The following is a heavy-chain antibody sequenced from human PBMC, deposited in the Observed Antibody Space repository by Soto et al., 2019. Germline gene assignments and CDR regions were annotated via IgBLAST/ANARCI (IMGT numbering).Heavy chain of an antibody. CDR1: GFTFSSYA. V-gene: IGHV3-23*01. Sequence: GGSLRLSCAASGFTFSSYAMSWVRQAPGKGLEWVSAISGSGGSTYYADYVKGRFTISRDNSKNTLYLQMNSLRAEDTAVYYCAKDADFWSGYTNSNWFDPWGQGTLVTVSS. CDR3: AKDADFWSGYTNSNWFDP. CDR2: ISGSGGST. J-gene: IGHJ5*02. D-gene: IGHD3-3*01.